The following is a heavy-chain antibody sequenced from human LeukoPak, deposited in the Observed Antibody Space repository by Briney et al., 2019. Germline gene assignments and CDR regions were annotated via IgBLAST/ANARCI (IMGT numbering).Heavy chain of an antibody. D-gene: IGHD1-1*01. Sequence: SETLSLTCTVSGGSISSYYWSWVRQPPGKGLEWIGYISHSGSTNINPSLKSRVTISVDTSKNQFSLKLSSVTAADTAVYYCAREGTAGTNLNWFDPWGQGTLVTVSS. CDR1: GGSISSYY. CDR2: ISHSGST. CDR3: AREGTAGTNLNWFDP. V-gene: IGHV4-59*01. J-gene: IGHJ5*02.